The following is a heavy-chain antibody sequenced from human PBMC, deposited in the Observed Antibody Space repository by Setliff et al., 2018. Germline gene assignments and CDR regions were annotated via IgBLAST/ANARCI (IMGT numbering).Heavy chain of an antibody. J-gene: IGHJ4*02. Sequence: ASVKVSCKASGYTFSDYYMHWIRQAPGQGPEWMGCINPNTGGTRFAQKFQFGVTMTADKAITTAYMELTRLTSDDTAMYYCARDLLGSQGRTFDSWGKGTLVTVSS. CDR2: INPNTGGT. V-gene: IGHV1-2*02. CDR1: GYTFSDYY. D-gene: IGHD1-26*01. CDR3: ARDLLGSQGRTFDS.